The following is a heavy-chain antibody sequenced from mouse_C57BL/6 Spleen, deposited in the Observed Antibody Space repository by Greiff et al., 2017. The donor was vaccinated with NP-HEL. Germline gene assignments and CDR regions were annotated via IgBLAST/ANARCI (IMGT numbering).Heavy chain of an antibody. J-gene: IGHJ4*01. CDR3: ARRGGNYGRNAMDY. D-gene: IGHD2-1*01. Sequence: QVQLKQSGPGLVQPSQSLFIPCTVSGFSLTSYGVHWVRQSPGKGLEWLGVIWSGGSTDYNAAFISRLSISKDNSKSQVFFKMNSLQADDTAIYYCARRGGNYGRNAMDYWGQGTSVTVSS. V-gene: IGHV2-2*01. CDR2: IWSGGST. CDR1: GFSLTSYG.